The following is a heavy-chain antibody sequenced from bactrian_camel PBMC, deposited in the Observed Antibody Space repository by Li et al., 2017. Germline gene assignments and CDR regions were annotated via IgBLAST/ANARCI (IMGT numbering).Heavy chain of an antibody. J-gene: IGHJ4*01. V-gene: IGHV3S1*01. Sequence: HVQLVESGGGSVQAGGSLRLSCAASGYTYNRNCMAWFRQAPGKEREGVARIATGSGNTYYADSVKGRFTVSRDNVKNILYLQMNSLKPEDSAMYYCAADLARYCGAFSGFFARASWGQGTQVTVS. CDR2: IATGSGNT. D-gene: IGHD2*01. CDR3: AADLARYCGAFSGFFARAS. CDR1: GYTYNRNC.